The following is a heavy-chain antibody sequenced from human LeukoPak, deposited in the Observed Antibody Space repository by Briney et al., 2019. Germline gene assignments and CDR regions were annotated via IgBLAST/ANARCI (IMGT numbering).Heavy chain of an antibody. V-gene: IGHV1-8*01. CDR1: GYTFTSYD. D-gene: IGHD3-10*01. CDR2: MNPNSGNT. Sequence: ASVKVSCKASGYTFTSYDINWVRQATGQGLEWMGWMNPNSGNTGYAQKFQGRVTMTRNTSISTAYMELSSLRSEDTAVYYCARDHLPYYYGSGSYHYWGQGTLATVSS. J-gene: IGHJ4*02. CDR3: ARDHLPYYYGSGSYHY.